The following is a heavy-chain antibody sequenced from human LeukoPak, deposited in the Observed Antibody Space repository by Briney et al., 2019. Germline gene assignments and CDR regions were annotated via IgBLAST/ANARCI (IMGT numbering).Heavy chain of an antibody. J-gene: IGHJ4*02. CDR1: GFTFSSYS. CDR3: AREADTYYDFWSGYYVPDY. Sequence: GGSLRLSCAASGFTFSSYSMNWVRQAPGKGLEWVSSMSSSSSYIYYADSVKGRFTISRDNAKNSLYLQMNSLRAEDTAVYYCAREADTYYDFWSGYYVPDYWGQGTLVTVSS. CDR2: MSSSSSYI. D-gene: IGHD3-3*01. V-gene: IGHV3-21*01.